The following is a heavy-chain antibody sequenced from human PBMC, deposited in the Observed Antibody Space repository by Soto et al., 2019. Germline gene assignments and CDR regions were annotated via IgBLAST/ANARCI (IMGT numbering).Heavy chain of an antibody. V-gene: IGHV3-23*01. Sequence: PWGCLRLCCASCGFTVSSYAMSLVRQAPGKGLEWVSAISGSGGSTYYADSVKGRFTISRDNSKNTLYLQMNSLRAEDTAVYYCAKGLIAEADLHYFAYWGQGTLVPVSS. CDR2: ISGSGGST. D-gene: IGHD6-13*01. CDR3: AKGLIAEADLHYFAY. CDR1: GFTVSSYA. J-gene: IGHJ4*02.